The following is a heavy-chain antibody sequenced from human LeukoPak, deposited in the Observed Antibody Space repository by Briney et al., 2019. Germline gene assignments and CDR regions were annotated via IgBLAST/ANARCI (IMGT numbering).Heavy chain of an antibody. D-gene: IGHD4-23*01. V-gene: IGHV3-21*01. CDR3: ARDRDPWGGNSKPGY. CDR1: GFTFSSYS. CDR2: ISSSSSYI. J-gene: IGHJ4*02. Sequence: GGSLRLSCAASGFTFSSYSMNWVRQAPGKGLEWVSSISSSSSYIYYADSVKGRFTISRDNAKNSLYLQMNSLRAEDTAVYYCARDRDPWGGNSKPGYWGQGTLVTVSS.